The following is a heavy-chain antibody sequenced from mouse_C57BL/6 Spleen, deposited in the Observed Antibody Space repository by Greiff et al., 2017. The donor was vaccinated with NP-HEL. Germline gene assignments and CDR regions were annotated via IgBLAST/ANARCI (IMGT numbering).Heavy chain of an antibody. CDR1: GYTFTSYW. D-gene: IGHD2-4*01. V-gene: IGHV1-52*01. CDR2: IDPSDSET. J-gene: IGHJ2*01. Sequence: QVQLQQPGAELVRPGSSVKLSCKASGYTFTSYWMHWVKQRPIQGLEWIGNIDPSDSETHYNQKFKDKATLTVDKSSSTAYMQLSSLTSEDSAVYYCARSRLDYDDGYYFDDWGQGTTLTVSS. CDR3: ARSRLDYDDGYYFDD.